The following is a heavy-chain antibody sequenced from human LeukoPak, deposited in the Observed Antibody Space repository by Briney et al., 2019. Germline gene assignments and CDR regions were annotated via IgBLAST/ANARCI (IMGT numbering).Heavy chain of an antibody. J-gene: IGHJ3*02. Sequence: GGSLRLSCVVSGFPFSSYVMHWVRQAPGKGLEWVSVIYSGGSTYYADSVKGRFTISRDNSKNTLYLQMNSLRAEDTAVYYCARDLSILDAFDIWGQGTMVTVSS. CDR3: ARDLSILDAFDI. D-gene: IGHD6-6*01. CDR2: IYSGGST. CDR1: GFPFSSYV. V-gene: IGHV3-53*01.